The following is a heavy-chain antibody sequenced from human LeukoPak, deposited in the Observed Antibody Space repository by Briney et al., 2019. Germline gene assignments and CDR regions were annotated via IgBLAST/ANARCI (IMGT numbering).Heavy chain of an antibody. D-gene: IGHD6-13*01. Sequence: ASLKVSCKASGYTFTGYYIHWVRQAPGQGLEWMGWIIPNSGATNYVQKFQGRVTMTRDTSISTAYMELSSLRSDDSAFYYCARASYSIPLDYWGQGTLVSVS. V-gene: IGHV1-2*02. CDR1: GYTFTGYY. CDR3: ARASYSIPLDY. J-gene: IGHJ4*02. CDR2: IIPNSGAT.